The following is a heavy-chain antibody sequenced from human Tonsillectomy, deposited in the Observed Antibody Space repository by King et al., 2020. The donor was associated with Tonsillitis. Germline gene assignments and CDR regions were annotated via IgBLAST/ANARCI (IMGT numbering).Heavy chain of an antibody. V-gene: IGHV3-21*01. CDR2: ISFTGKFI. CDR1: GFTFSDHS. D-gene: IGHD2-8*02. J-gene: IGHJ2*01. CDR3: ARHLACTGNDGSPWYSDL. Sequence: VQLVESGGGLVKPGGSLRLSCAASGFTFSDHSMNWVRQAPGKGLEWVSSISFTGKFIYYADSVKGRFTISRDNAEDSVFLQMNSLRAEDTAVYYCARHLACTGNDGSPWYSDLWGRGTLVSVSS.